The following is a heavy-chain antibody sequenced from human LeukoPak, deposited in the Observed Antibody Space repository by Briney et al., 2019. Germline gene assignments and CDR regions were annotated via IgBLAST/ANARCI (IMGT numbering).Heavy chain of an antibody. CDR1: GFTFSSYW. J-gene: IGHJ4*02. CDR2: IKQDGSEK. V-gene: IGHV3-7*01. CDR3: ARAYYDFWSGPGEHY. Sequence: GGSLRLSCAASGFTFSSYWMSWVRQAPGKGLEWVANIKQDGSEKYYVDSVKGRFTISRDNAKNSLYLQMNSLRAEDTAVYYCARAYYDFWSGPGEHYWGQGTLVTVSS. D-gene: IGHD3-3*01.